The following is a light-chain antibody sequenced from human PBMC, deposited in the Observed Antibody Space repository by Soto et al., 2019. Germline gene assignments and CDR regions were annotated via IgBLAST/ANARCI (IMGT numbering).Light chain of an antibody. V-gene: IGLV2-14*01. CDR1: SRDVGGYNY. CDR2: DVS. CDR3: SSYTSSSTPVV. J-gene: IGLJ2*01. Sequence: QSALTQPASVSGSPGQSITISCTGTSRDVGGYNYVSWYQQHPGKAPKLMSYDVSNRPSGVSNRFSDSKSGNKASLTISGLQAEDEADYYCSSYTSSSTPVVFGGGTNLTVL.